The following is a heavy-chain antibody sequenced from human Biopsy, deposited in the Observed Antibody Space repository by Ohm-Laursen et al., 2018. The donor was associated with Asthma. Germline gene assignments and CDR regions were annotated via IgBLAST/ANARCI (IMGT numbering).Heavy chain of an antibody. D-gene: IGHD3-22*01. CDR1: GFTFSSYA. V-gene: IGHV3-23*01. CDR2: ISGSGGST. CDR3: ARMITMIQAANYYSYAMDV. Sequence: GSLRLSCTASGFTFSSYAMSWVRQAPGKGLEWVSVISGSGGSTHYADSVKGRFTISRDHSKNTLYLQMNSLRADDTAVYYCARMITMIQAANYYSYAMDVWGQGTTVTVSS. J-gene: IGHJ6*02.